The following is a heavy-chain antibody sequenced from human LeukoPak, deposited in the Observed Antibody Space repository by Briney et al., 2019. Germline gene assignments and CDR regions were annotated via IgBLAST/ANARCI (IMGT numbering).Heavy chain of an antibody. J-gene: IGHJ5*01. D-gene: IGHD2-2*01. CDR1: GASVSSSVYF. V-gene: IGHV4-39*06. Sequence: SETLSLTCAVSGASVSSSVYFWVWIRQPPGEGPEWLGSVSHTGATYHNPALKSRVTISLDTPKNQFTLTVTSVTVADTALYFCASRIVVSPTAIETWFDSWGQGTLVTVSS. CDR2: VSHTGAT. CDR3: ASRIVVSPTAIETWFDS.